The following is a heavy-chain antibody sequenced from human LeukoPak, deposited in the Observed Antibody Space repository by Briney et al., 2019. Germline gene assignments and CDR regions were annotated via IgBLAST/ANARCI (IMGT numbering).Heavy chain of an antibody. CDR3: AKLSHIAAAGAYSYHALDV. Sequence: PSETLSLTCAVSTDSFSSHYWSWVRQPPGKGLEWIGYISYIGSTNYNPSLNSRLTISTDTSNNRFSLRLRSVTAADTAVYYCAKLSHIAAAGAYSYHALDVWGQGTTVTVSS. CDR1: TDSFSSHY. V-gene: IGHV4-59*11. CDR2: ISYIGST. D-gene: IGHD6-25*01. J-gene: IGHJ6*02.